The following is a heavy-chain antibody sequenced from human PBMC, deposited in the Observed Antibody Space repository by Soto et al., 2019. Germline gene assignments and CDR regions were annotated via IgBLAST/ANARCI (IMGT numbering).Heavy chain of an antibody. CDR3: GKDLSTRWILGNFDS. CDR1: GFKFDDYA. J-gene: IGHJ5*01. V-gene: IGHV3-9*01. Sequence: PGGSLRLSCAASGFKFDDYAMHWVRQAPGKGLEWVSGINFNSANTAYAASVKGRFTISRDNAKNSLYLQMNSLRAEDTAFYFCGKDLSTRWILGNFDSWGQGPLFTVYS. D-gene: IGHD6-13*01. CDR2: INFNSANT.